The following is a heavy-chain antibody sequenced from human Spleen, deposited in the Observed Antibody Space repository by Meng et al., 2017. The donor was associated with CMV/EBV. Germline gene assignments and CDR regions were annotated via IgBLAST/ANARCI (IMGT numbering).Heavy chain of an antibody. D-gene: IGHD3-22*01. CDR1: GFSFDDYN. CDR3: ARNSHSYDTNGYSFDD. J-gene: IGHJ4*02. CDR2: ISFDGSNK. V-gene: IGHV3-30-3*01. Sequence: GESLKIFCAASGFSFDDYNIHWVRQVPGKGLEWVAVISFDGSNKYYSDSVKGRFTISRDNSKNTLYLQMNSLRAEDTALYYCARNSHSYDTNGYSFDDWGQGTLVTVSS.